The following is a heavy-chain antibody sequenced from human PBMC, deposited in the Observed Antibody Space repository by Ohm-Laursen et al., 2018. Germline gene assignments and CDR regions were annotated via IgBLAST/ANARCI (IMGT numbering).Heavy chain of an antibody. Sequence: SLRLSCAASGFIVSSTYMDWVRQAPGKGLEYVAVIYTGGSTDYADSVKGRFTISRDNAKNSLYLQMNSLRPEDTAFYYCAKDHPSNGWYHFDYWGQGTLVTVSS. CDR3: AKDHPSNGWYHFDY. CDR2: IYTGGST. D-gene: IGHD6-19*01. J-gene: IGHJ4*02. CDR1: GFIVSSTY. V-gene: IGHV3-53*05.